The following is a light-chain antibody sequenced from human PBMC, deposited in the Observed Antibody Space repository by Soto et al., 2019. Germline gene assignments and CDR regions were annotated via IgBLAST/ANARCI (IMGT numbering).Light chain of an antibody. J-gene: IGKJ3*01. CDR3: QRYNSVPPVT. CDR1: QGISNY. CDR2: AAS. Sequence: DIQMTQSPSSLSASVGDRVTITCRASQGISNYLAWYQQQPGKPPKLLMYAASTLQSGVPSRFSGSGSGTALTLTIISLQPEDVATYYCQRYNSVPPVTFGPGTKVNL. V-gene: IGKV1-27*01.